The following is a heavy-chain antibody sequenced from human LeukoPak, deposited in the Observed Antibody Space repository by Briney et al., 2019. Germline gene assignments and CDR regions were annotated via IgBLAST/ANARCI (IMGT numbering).Heavy chain of an antibody. J-gene: IGHJ4*02. CDR1: GGSISSNTYY. Sequence: PSETLSLTCTVSGGSISSNTYYWGWIRQPPGKGLEWIGSIYYSGSTYYNPSLKSRATLSVDTSTNQFSLKLTSVTAADTAVYYCARHRGCSGGTCYRYFDYWGQGTLVTVSS. V-gene: IGHV4-39*01. D-gene: IGHD2-15*01. CDR3: ARHRGCSGGTCYRYFDY. CDR2: IYYSGST.